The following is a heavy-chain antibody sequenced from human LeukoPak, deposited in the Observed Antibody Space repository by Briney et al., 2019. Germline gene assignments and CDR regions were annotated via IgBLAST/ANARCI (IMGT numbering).Heavy chain of an antibody. D-gene: IGHD5-18*01. CDR3: ARDLSGVTGYTYGRGIDY. Sequence: GGSLRLSCAASGFTFIHHGRDWFRQAPGRGLGGVAFILIEGSNHSYADSVKGRFTISRDNSKTSLYLHMNSLRAEDTAVYYCARDLSGVTGYTYGRGIDYWGQGTLVTVSS. CDR2: ILIEGSNH. CDR1: GFTFIHHG. V-gene: IGHV3-30*02. J-gene: IGHJ4*02.